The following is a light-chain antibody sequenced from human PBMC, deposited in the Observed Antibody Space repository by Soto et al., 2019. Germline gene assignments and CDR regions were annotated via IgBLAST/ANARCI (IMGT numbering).Light chain of an antibody. J-gene: IGLJ2*01. CDR2: SNN. Sequence: QSVLTQPPSASETPGQRVTISCSGSSSNFGSNYVYWYQQLPGTAPKLLIYSNNQRPSGVPDRFSGSKSGTSASLAISGLRSEDEADYYCSTWDDSLSVVVFGGGTKLTVL. V-gene: IGLV1-47*02. CDR1: SSNFGSNY. CDR3: STWDDSLSVVV.